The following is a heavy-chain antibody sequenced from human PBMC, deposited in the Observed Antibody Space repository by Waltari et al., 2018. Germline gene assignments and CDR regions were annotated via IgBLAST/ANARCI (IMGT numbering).Heavy chain of an antibody. V-gene: IGHV3-53*02. CDR3: ASSNDYGDY. CDR2: IYSDGST. D-gene: IGHD2-8*01. Sequence: EVQLVETGGGLIQPGGSLRLSCAAAGFAVSNTFMSWGRQAPGQGLEWVSFIYSDGSTFYADSVKGRFTISRDSSKNTLFLQMNSLRAEDTAVYYCASSNDYGDYWGQGTLVTVSS. CDR1: GFAVSNTF. J-gene: IGHJ4*02.